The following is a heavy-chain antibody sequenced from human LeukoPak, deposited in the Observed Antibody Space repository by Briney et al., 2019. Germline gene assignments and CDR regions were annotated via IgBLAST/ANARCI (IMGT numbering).Heavy chain of an antibody. CDR3: ARENNGYAYGFAY. CDR1: GYTFTSYA. Sequence: EASVKVSCKASGYTFTSYAMHWVRQAPGQRLEWLGWISGGNGNTKYSQNFQGRVTITRDTSASTAYMEVSSLRSEDTDVYYCARENNGYAYGFAYWGQGILVTVSS. V-gene: IGHV1-3*01. D-gene: IGHD5-12*01. J-gene: IGHJ4*02. CDR2: ISGGNGNT.